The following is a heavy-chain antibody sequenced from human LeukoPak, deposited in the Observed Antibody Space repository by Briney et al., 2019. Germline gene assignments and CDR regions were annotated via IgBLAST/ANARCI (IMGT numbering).Heavy chain of an antibody. V-gene: IGHV3-33*01. CDR1: GFTFSSFG. CDR2: ILYDDK. D-gene: IGHD2-15*01. Sequence: GGSLRLSCAASGFTFSSFGMHWVRQAPRRGLEWVALILYDDKYYADSVKGRFTISRDNSKNTLYLQMDSLRAEDTAVYYCARYCSGGCYSGLDYWGQGTLVTVPS. CDR3: ARYCSGGCYSGLDY. J-gene: IGHJ4*02.